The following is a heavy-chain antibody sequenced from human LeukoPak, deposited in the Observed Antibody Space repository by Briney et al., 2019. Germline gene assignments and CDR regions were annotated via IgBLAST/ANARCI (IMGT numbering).Heavy chain of an antibody. CDR1: GYTFTGYY. Sequence: VASVKVSCKASGYTFTGYYMHWVRQAPGQGLEWMGWINPKSGGTNYAQKFQGRVTMTRDMSTSTVYMELSSLRSEDTAVYYCARDRKQWLFGYGNYYYYYYMDVWGKGTTVTVSS. D-gene: IGHD6-19*01. CDR2: INPKSGGT. CDR3: ARDRKQWLFGYGNYYYYYYMDV. J-gene: IGHJ6*03. V-gene: IGHV1-2*02.